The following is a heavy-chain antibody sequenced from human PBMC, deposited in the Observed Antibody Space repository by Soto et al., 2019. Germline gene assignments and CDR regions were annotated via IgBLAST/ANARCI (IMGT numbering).Heavy chain of an antibody. CDR2: IYYSGST. CDR3: ARDTRVGGANWFDP. J-gene: IGHJ5*02. V-gene: IGHV4-59*01. Sequence: SETLSLTCTVSGGSISSYYWSWIRQPPGKGLEWIGYIYYSGSTNYNPSLKSRVTISVDTSKNQFSLKLSSVTAADTAVYYCARDTRVGGANWFDPWGQGTLVTVSS. CDR1: GGSISSYY. D-gene: IGHD3-10*01.